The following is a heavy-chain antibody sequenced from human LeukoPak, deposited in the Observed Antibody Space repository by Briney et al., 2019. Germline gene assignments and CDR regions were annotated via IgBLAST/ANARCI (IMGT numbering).Heavy chain of an antibody. D-gene: IGHD3-10*01. J-gene: IGHJ4*02. CDR2: INPGGGST. CDR1: GYTFTGYY. CDR3: ARDQSGGQGYFDY. Sequence: ASVKVSCKASGYTFTGYYMHWVRQAPGQGLEWMGIINPGGGSTIYTQKFQGRVTMTRDTSTSTVYMELSSLRSEDTAVYYCARDQSGGQGYFDYWGQGTLVTVSS. V-gene: IGHV1-46*01.